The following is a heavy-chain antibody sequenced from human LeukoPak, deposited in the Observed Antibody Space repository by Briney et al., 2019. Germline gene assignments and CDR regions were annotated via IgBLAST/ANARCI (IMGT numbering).Heavy chain of an antibody. CDR2: ISASGGTT. D-gene: IGHD4-17*01. J-gene: IGHJ1*01. CDR1: GFTFSNYG. Sequence: GGSLRLSCAASGFTFSNYGISWVRQAPGKGLEWVSAISASGGTTYYADSVKGHFTISRDNSKNTVYLQMNSPRAEDTAVYYCAKEIYGDSTGGRFQHWGQGTLVIVSS. CDR3: AKEIYGDSTGGRFQH. V-gene: IGHV3-23*01.